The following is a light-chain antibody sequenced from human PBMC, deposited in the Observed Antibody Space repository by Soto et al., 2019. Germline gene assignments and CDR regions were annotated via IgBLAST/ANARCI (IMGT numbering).Light chain of an antibody. J-gene: IGKJ2*01. CDR1: QSVTRY. Sequence: EIVLTQSPATLSLSPGERATLSCRASQSVTRYLAWYQQRPGQAPRLLIYDTSNRATGIPARFSGSGSGTDFTLTISSLEPEDFAVYYCHQRAIWPPYTFGQGTRLEIK. V-gene: IGKV3-11*01. CDR2: DTS. CDR3: HQRAIWPPYT.